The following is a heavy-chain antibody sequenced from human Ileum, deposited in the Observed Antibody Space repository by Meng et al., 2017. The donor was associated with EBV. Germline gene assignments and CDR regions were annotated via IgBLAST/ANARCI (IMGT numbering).Heavy chain of an antibody. CDR1: GYIFTSDD. J-gene: IGHJ1*01. CDR2: MNPTSGRT. Sequence: QGQMVQSGSEVKKPGASVTVSCKASGYIFTSDDVNWVRQTPGQGLEWIGWMNPTSGRTGYAQKFQGRVTMTSNTSVSTAYLHLSSLTSEDTAVYYCARGTTKIRGIILPPPIWGQGSLVTVSS. D-gene: IGHD3-10*01. CDR3: ARGTTKIRGIILPPPI. V-gene: IGHV1-8*01.